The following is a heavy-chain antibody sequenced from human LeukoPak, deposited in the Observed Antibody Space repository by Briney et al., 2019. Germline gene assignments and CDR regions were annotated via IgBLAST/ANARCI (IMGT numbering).Heavy chain of an antibody. CDR2: VYYDGST. J-gene: IGHJ4*02. D-gene: IGHD6-19*01. CDR3: ARGWYNTGRRFDY. CDR1: DGSIGTYF. Sequence: SETLSLTCTVSDGSIGTYFWSWIRQPPGKGLEWIGHVYYDGSTGYNPSLKSRLTISIDTSKNQFPLKLSSVTAADTAVYFCARGWYNTGRRFDYWGQGTLVTVSS. V-gene: IGHV4-59*01.